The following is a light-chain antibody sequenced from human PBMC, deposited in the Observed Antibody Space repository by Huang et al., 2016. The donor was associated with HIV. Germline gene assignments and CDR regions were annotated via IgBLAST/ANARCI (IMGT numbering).Light chain of an antibody. CDR3: QQYYSTPLT. J-gene: IGKJ1*01. CDR1: QSVLYSSNNKNY. V-gene: IGKV4-1*01. Sequence: DIVMTQSPDSLAVSLGERATINCKSSQSVLYSSNNKNYLAWYQQKPGQPPKLVIYWASTRESGVPDRFSGSGSGTDFTLTISSLQAEDVAVCYCQQYYSTPLTFGQGTKVEIK. CDR2: WAS.